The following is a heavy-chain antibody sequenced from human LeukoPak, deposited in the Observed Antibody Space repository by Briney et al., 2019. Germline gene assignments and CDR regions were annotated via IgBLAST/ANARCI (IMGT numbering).Heavy chain of an antibody. J-gene: IGHJ4*02. CDR3: ARQDSSSWYDTFLPYFDY. V-gene: IGHV4-34*01. Sequence: SETLSLTCAVYGGSFSGYYWRWIRQPPGKGLEWIGEINHSGSTNYNPSLKSRVTISVDTSKNQFSLKLSSVTAADTAVYYCARQDSSSWYDTFLPYFDYWGQGTLVTVSS. D-gene: IGHD6-13*01. CDR1: GGSFSGYY. CDR2: INHSGST.